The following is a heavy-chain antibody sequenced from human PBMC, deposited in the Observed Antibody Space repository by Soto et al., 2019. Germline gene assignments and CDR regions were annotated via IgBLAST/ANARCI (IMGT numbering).Heavy chain of an antibody. D-gene: IGHD4-17*01. CDR3: AKDRIFYGDYYTYFDY. V-gene: IGHV3-23*01. CDR1: GFTFSSYA. J-gene: IGHJ4*02. Sequence: GGSLRLSCAASGFTFSSYAMSWVRQAPGKGLEWVSAISGSGGSTYYADSVKGRSTISRDNSKNTLYLQMNSLRAEDTAVYYCAKDRIFYGDYYTYFDYWGQGTLVTVSS. CDR2: ISGSGGST.